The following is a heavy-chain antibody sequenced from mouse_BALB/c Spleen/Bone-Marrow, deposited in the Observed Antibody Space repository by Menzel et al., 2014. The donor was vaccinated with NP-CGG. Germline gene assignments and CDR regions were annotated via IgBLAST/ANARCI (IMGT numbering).Heavy chain of an antibody. CDR3: ARDGDYKYDWFDY. Sequence: EVKLVESGGDLVKPGGSLKLSCAASGFTFSDYYMYWVRQTPEKRLEWVATISDGGSYTYYPDSVKGRFTISRDNAKNNLYLHMSSLKSEDTAMYYCARDGDYKYDWFDYWGQGTLVTVSA. CDR1: GFTFSDYY. D-gene: IGHD2-14*01. V-gene: IGHV5-4*02. J-gene: IGHJ3*01. CDR2: ISDGGSYT.